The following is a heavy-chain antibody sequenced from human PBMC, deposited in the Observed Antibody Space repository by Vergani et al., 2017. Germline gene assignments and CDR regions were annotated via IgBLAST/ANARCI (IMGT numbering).Heavy chain of an antibody. CDR3: AKSRASLDLWGEHFQH. J-gene: IGHJ1*01. V-gene: IGHV3-23*01. Sequence: EVQLLESGGGLVQPGGSLRVSCAASGFTFSNSAVSWVRQVPGKGLEWVATIDNSGRSIYYTDSVKGRFTISRDNSKSTLFLQMNSLSAEDTALYYCAKSRASLDLWGEHFQHWGRGTLVTVSS. CDR1: GFTFSNSA. D-gene: IGHD3-16*01. CDR2: IDNSGRSI.